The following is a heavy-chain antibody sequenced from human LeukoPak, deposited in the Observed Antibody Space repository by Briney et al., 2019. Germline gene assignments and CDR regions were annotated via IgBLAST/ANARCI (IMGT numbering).Heavy chain of an antibody. V-gene: IGHV1-18*04. J-gene: IGHJ3*02. CDR2: IGACTGNT. D-gene: IGHD6-19*01. CDR1: GYTFTSYG. CDR3: ARDLSWLVYAFDI. Sequence: ASVTVSCKASGYTFTSYGISRVRQAHAQGIEWKGGIGACTGNTNYAQKFEGRVTMTTDTSTSTAYMELRSLRSDDTAVYYCARDLSWLVYAFDIWGQGTMVTVSS.